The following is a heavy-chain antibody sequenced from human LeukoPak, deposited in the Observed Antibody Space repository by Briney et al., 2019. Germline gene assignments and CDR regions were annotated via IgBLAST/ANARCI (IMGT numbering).Heavy chain of an antibody. D-gene: IGHD3-16*01. CDR3: AKIPQVATYTVPNFDF. CDR1: GLTFSSYG. V-gene: IGHV3-30*02. Sequence: GGSLRLSCAASGLTFSSYGMHWVRQAPGKGLEWVAFIRYDGSNKYYADSVKGRFTISRDNSKNTVYLQMNSLRAEDTAVYYCAKIPQVATYTVPNFDFWGQGTLVTVSS. J-gene: IGHJ4*02. CDR2: IRYDGSNK.